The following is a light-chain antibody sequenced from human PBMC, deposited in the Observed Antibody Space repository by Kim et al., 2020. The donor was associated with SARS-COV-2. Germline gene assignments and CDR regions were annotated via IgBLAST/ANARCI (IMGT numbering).Light chain of an antibody. Sequence: EIVLTQSPATLSLSPGERATLSCRASQSVSSYLVWYQQKPGQAPRLLIYDASIRATGIPARFSGSGSGTDFTLTISSLEPEDFAVYYCQQRSNWREITFGQGTRLEI. J-gene: IGKJ5*01. V-gene: IGKV3-11*01. CDR2: DAS. CDR1: QSVSSY. CDR3: QQRSNWREIT.